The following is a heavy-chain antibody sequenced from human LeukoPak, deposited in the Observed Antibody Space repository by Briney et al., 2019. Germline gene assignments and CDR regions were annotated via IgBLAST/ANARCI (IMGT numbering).Heavy chain of an antibody. D-gene: IGHD6-13*01. V-gene: IGHV1-46*01. CDR1: GYTFTSYY. CDR2: INPSGGST. Sequence: ASVKVSCTASGYTFTSYYMHWVRQAPGQGLEWMGIINPSGGSTSYAQKFQGRVTMTRDTSTSTVYMELSSLRSEDTAVYYCARAIAAAGTVWYFDLWGRGTLVTVSS. J-gene: IGHJ2*01. CDR3: ARAIAAAGTVWYFDL.